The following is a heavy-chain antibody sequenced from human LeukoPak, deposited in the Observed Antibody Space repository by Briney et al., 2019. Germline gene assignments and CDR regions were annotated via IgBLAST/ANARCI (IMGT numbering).Heavy chain of an antibody. CDR1: GNYW. J-gene: IGHJ4*02. CDR2: INSDGSWT. CDR3: VSFYETY. Sequence: GGSLRLSCAASGNYWMHWVRQVPGQGLVWVSHINSDGSWTSYADSVKGRFTISKDNAKNTAYLQMNSLRAEDTAVYYCVSFYETYWGRGTLVTVSS. D-gene: IGHD2/OR15-2a*01. V-gene: IGHV3-74*01.